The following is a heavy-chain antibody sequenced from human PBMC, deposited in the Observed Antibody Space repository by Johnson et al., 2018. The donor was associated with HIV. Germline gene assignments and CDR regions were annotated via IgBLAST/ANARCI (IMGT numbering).Heavy chain of an antibody. D-gene: IGHD5-18*01. J-gene: IGHJ3*02. Sequence: QVQLVESGGGVVQPGRSLRLSCAASGFTFSSYAMHWVRQAPGKGLEWVAVISYDGSEKYYVDSVKGRFTISRDNAKNSRYLQLNSLGAEDTALYYCARGWRQLWLYIAFDIWGQGTMVTVSS. CDR2: ISYDGSEK. V-gene: IGHV3-30*04. CDR1: GFTFSSYA. CDR3: ARGWRQLWLYIAFDI.